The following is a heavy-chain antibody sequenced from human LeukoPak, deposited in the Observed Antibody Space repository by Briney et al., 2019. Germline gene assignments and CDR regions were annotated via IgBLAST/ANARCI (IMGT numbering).Heavy chain of an antibody. CDR1: GFSVSSSY. CDR3: ARESVGSHAIDY. J-gene: IGHJ4*02. CDR2: IYSADPT. Sequence: GGSLRLSCAASGFSVSSSYMSWVRQAPGKGLEWVSVIYSADPTHYADSVKGRFTISRDKSENTLHLQMNSLRAEDTAIYYCARESVGSHAIDYWGQGTLVTVSS. D-gene: IGHD4-23*01. V-gene: IGHV3-53*01.